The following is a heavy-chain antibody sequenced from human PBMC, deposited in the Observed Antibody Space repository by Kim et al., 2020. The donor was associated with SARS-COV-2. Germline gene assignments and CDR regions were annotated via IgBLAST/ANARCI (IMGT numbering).Heavy chain of an antibody. J-gene: IGHJ4*01. V-gene: IGHV1-3*01. CDR3: ARGIAVFRCYEWLSSYFDY. D-gene: IGHD3-22*01. CDR1: GYTFSNYS. Sequence: ASVKVSCKASGYTFSNYSIHWLRQAPVQRLQCRGWINAGSGNTVYSQKFQVRLIITIYTSASTAYIELISLISEDTAVYSCARGIAVFRCYEWLSSYFDY. CDR2: INAGSGNT.